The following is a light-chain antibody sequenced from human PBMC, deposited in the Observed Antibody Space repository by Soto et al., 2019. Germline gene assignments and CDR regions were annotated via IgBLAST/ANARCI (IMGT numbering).Light chain of an antibody. V-gene: IGKV3D-15*01. J-gene: IGKJ5*01. Sequence: IVLPTSPGTLSFSPFEISKLYFLCSQSVSSNHLAWYQQKPGQGPRLLIYGASTRATGVPARFSGGGSGTEFTLTITSLQSEDFAVYWCQKYNNWPLNCGPGQRREI. CDR2: GAS. CDR3: QKYNNWPLN. CDR1: QSVSSN.